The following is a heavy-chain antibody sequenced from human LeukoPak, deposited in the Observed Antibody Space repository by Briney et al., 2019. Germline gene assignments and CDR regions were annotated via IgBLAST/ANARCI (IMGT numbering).Heavy chain of an antibody. J-gene: IGHJ6*03. CDR3: ARTTTVRGTYYMDV. CDR1: GYSISSGYY. V-gene: IGHV4-38-2*02. D-gene: IGHD3-10*01. Sequence: SETLSLTCTVSGYSISSGYYWGWIRQPPGQGLEWIGSIYHIGTTYYNPSLKSRVTISVDTSKNQFSLHLNSVTAADTAVYYCARTTTVRGTYYMDVWGKGTTVTVSS. CDR2: IYHIGTT.